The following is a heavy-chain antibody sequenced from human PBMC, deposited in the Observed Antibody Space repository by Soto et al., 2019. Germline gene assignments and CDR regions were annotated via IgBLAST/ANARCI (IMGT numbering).Heavy chain of an antibody. V-gene: IGHV3-23*01. J-gene: IGHJ2*01. CDR1: GFMFGSYA. D-gene: IGHD5-12*01. CDR3: AKHLRDGYGGGAFDL. Sequence: EVQLLESGGGLVQPGGSLRLSCATSGFMFGSYAMNWVRQAPGKGLEWVSVISGGGSTTNYADSVRGRFTTSRDSSTDTVYLQMYSLRVEDTAVYYCAKHLRDGYGGGAFDLWGRGTLVTVSS. CDR2: ISGGGSTT.